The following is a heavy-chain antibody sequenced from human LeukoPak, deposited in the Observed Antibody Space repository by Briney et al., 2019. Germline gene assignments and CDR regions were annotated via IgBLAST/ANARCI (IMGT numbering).Heavy chain of an antibody. D-gene: IGHD2/OR15-2a*01. CDR3: ARGAPGDSVLADY. J-gene: IGHJ4*02. Sequence: GASVKVSCKTSGYTFSIYGVSWARQAPRQGLEWLGWISAHNGNTNYAQKVQGKVQGRVTMTTETSTSTAYMELRSMTSDDTAVYYCARGAPGDSVLADYWGQGTLVTVSS. CDR2: ISAHNGNT. V-gene: IGHV1-18*01. CDR1: GYTFSIYG.